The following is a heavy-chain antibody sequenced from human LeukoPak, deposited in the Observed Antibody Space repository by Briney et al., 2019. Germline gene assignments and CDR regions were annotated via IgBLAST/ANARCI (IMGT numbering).Heavy chain of an antibody. Sequence: PSETLSLTCTVSGGSINNYYWTWIRQPPGKGLEWLGYISYSGSTSYIPSLKSRVTISVDTSKNQFSLKVSSVTAADTAVYYCARTPKTVENYYYMDVWGKGTTVTISS. CDR3: ARTPKTVENYYYMDV. J-gene: IGHJ6*03. D-gene: IGHD4-17*01. CDR1: GGSINNYY. CDR2: ISYSGST. V-gene: IGHV4-59*01.